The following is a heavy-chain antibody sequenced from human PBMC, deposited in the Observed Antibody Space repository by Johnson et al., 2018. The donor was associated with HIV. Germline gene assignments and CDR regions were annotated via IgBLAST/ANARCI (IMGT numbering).Heavy chain of an antibody. D-gene: IGHD3-3*01. J-gene: IGHJ3*02. Sequence: QVQLVESGGGLIQPGGSLRLSCAASGFTVSSNHMRWVRQSPGKGLEWVALMSFDGSNKYYADSVKGRFTISRDNSKNTLYLQMNSLRTEDTAVYYCATEARGVHGTLRFLEWSDGFDIWGQGTMVTVSS. CDR2: MSFDGSNK. CDR3: ATEARGVHGTLRFLEWSDGFDI. V-gene: IGHV3-30*03. CDR1: GFTVSSNH.